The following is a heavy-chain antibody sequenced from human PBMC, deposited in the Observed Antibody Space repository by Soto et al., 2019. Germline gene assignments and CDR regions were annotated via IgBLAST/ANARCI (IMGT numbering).Heavy chain of an antibody. Sequence: GSQRRSCSASGFTFINYAMIWVRQAPGKGLEWVSAISASVGSTYYTDSVKGRFTISRDNSKNTLYLQMNSLRAEDTAVYYCAKGGQSYDYWGQGTLVTVSS. CDR3: AKGGQSYDY. CDR1: GFTFINYA. J-gene: IGHJ4*02. D-gene: IGHD3-10*01. V-gene: IGHV3-23*01. CDR2: ISASVGST.